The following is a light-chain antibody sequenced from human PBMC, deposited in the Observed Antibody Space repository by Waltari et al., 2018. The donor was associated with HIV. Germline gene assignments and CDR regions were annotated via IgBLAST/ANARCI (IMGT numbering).Light chain of an antibody. J-gene: IGKJ2*01. Sequence: DIQVTQSPSSLSASLGDRVTITCRASQNITSSLNWYHHQPGRVPRLLIHTASSLQVGVPSRFSGSGSGTDFTLTISSLQPGDFGTYYCQQSYTSLPFTFGQGTKLEIK. V-gene: IGKV1-39*01. CDR3: QQSYTSLPFT. CDR2: TAS. CDR1: QNITSS.